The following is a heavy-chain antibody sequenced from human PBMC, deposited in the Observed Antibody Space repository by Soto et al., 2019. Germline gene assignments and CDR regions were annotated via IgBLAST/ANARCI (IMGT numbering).Heavy chain of an antibody. J-gene: IGHJ4*02. D-gene: IGHD6-13*01. CDR1: GFSFSSFA. CDR2: ISFDGNNK. Sequence: QVQLVESGGGVVQPGRSLRLSCAASGFSFSSFALHWVRQAPGKGLEWVALISFDGNNKKYGDSVKGRFTISRDNSKNTVYLQMNSLRAEDTAVYYCVRDGNLYSSSWPEIDYWGQGTLVTVSS. CDR3: VRDGNLYSSSWPEIDY. V-gene: IGHV3-30-3*01.